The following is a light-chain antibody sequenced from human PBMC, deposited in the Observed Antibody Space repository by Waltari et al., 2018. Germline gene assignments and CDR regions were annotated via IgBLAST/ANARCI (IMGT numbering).Light chain of an antibody. J-gene: IGKJ2*01. Sequence: AIQLTQSPSSLSASVGDRVIIPCRASQGITDDLGWYQQKPGKAPKLLIYAASILQSGGPSRFSGSGTGTEFTLTNRSLQPEDSATYYCLQDYSYPRTFGPGTKVEIK. V-gene: IGKV1-6*01. CDR2: AAS. CDR1: QGITDD. CDR3: LQDYSYPRT.